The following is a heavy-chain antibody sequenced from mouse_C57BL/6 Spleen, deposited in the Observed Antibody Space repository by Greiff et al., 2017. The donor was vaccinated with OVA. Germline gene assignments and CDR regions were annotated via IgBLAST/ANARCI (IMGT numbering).Heavy chain of an antibody. Sequence: EVQLQESGGGLVQPGGSMKLSCAASGFTFSDAWMDWVRQSPEKGLEWVAEIRNKANNHATYYAESVKGRFTISRDDSKSSVYLQMNSLRAEDTGIYYCTRYSNFYAMDYWGQGTSVTVSS. CDR1: GFTFSDAW. CDR3: TRYSNFYAMDY. V-gene: IGHV6-6*01. J-gene: IGHJ4*01. D-gene: IGHD2-5*01. CDR2: IRNKANNHAT.